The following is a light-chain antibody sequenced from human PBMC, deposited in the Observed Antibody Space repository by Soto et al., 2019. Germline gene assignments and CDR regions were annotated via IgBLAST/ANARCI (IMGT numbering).Light chain of an antibody. V-gene: IGKV3-20*01. Sequence: EIVLTQSPGTLSLSAGERATLXCRASQSVSNYLAWYQQKPGQAPRLLIYGASTRATGIPDRFSGSGSGTDFTLTISRLEPEDFAVYYCQQYGSSGTFGQGTKVDIK. J-gene: IGKJ1*01. CDR1: QSVSNY. CDR3: QQYGSSGT. CDR2: GAS.